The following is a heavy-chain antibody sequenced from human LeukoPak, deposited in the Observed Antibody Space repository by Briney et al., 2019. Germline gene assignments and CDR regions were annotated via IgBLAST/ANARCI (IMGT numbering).Heavy chain of an antibody. CDR1: GFTVGSNY. D-gene: IGHD3-3*01. CDR3: AREGITISGTPFDY. V-gene: IGHV3-53*01. Sequence: PGGSLRLSCAASGFTVGSNYMSWVRQAPGKGLEWVSVIYSGGSTYYADSVKGRFTISRDNSKNTLYLQMNSLRAEDTAVYYCAREGITISGTPFDYWGQGTLVTVSS. CDR2: IYSGGST. J-gene: IGHJ4*02.